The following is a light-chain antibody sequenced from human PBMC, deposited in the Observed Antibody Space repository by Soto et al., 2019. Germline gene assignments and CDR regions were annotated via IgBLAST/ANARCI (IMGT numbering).Light chain of an antibody. CDR2: LNN. Sequence: QSVLTQPPSASGTPGQRVTISCSGSSSNIGSNTVNFYQQLPGTATHLLIYLNNQRPSWVPDRFSGSKSGTAASLAISGLQSEAEADSYCSAWDDSLNGYVVFGGGTKLTVL. V-gene: IGLV1-44*01. CDR3: SAWDDSLNGYVV. CDR1: SSNIGSNT. J-gene: IGLJ2*01.